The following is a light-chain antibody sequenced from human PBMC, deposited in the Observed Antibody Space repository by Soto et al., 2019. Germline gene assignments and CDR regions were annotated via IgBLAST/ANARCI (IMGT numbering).Light chain of an antibody. Sequence: GDRVTITCRASQGIRNDVGWYQQEAGRAPKLLIYAASTLQSEVPSRFSGSGSGTEFTLTISSLQPEDFATYYCQQLNSFPITFGQGTRLEIK. J-gene: IGKJ5*01. CDR1: QGIRND. V-gene: IGKV1-17*01. CDR3: QQLNSFPIT. CDR2: AAS.